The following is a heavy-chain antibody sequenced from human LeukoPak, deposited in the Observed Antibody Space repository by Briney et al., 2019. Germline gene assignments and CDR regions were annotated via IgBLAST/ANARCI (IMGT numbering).Heavy chain of an antibody. CDR3: ARHWDIVVVPAAADWYFDL. CDR2: IYYSGST. CDR1: GGSISSSSYY. Sequence: SETLSLTCTVSGGSISSSSYYWGWIRQPPGKGLEWIGSIYYSGSTYYNPSLKSRVTISVDTSKNQFSLKLSSVTAADTAAYYCARHWDIVVVPAAADWYFDLWGRGTLVTVSS. V-gene: IGHV4-39*01. D-gene: IGHD2-2*01. J-gene: IGHJ2*01.